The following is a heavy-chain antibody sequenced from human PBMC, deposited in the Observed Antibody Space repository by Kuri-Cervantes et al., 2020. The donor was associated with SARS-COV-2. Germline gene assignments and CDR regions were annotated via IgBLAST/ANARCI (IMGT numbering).Heavy chain of an antibody. Sequence: LSLTCAASGFTFSSYAMHWVRQAPGKGLEWVAFIRYDGSNKYYADSVKGRFTISRDNSKNTLYLQMNSLRAEDTAVYYCATSPYDFWGGYGFDPWGQGTLVTVSS. CDR2: IRYDGSNK. V-gene: IGHV3-30*02. D-gene: IGHD3-3*01. CDR1: GFTFSSYA. J-gene: IGHJ5*02. CDR3: ATSPYDFWGGYGFDP.